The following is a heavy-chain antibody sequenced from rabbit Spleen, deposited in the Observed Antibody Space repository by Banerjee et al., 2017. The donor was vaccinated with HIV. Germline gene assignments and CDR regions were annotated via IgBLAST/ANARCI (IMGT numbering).Heavy chain of an antibody. CDR1: GFSFSSNYY. CDR2: IATGSSGFT. Sequence: QSLEESGGGLVQPEGSLTLTCTASGFSFSSNYYMCWVSQAPGKGLEWIACIATGSSGFTYYASWAKGRFTCSKASSTTVTLQMTSLTAADTATYFCARDTSSSFSSYGMDLWGPGTLVTVS. J-gene: IGHJ6*01. D-gene: IGHD1-1*01. V-gene: IGHV1S40*01. CDR3: ARDTSSSFSSYGMDL.